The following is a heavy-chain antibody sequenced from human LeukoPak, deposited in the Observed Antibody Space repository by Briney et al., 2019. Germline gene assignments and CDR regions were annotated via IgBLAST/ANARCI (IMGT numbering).Heavy chain of an antibody. V-gene: IGHV3-30*18. CDR2: ISYDGNKI. CDR3: AKDTASAAGQPLYYGMDV. D-gene: IGHD6-13*01. CDR1: GFTFSAYG. Sequence: GGSLRLSCAASGFTFSAYGMHWVRQAPGKGLEWVAVISYDGNKIYYEDSVKGRFTISRDNSKNTLYLQMKSLRAEDTAVYYCAKDTASAAGQPLYYGMDVWGQGTTVTVSS. J-gene: IGHJ6*02.